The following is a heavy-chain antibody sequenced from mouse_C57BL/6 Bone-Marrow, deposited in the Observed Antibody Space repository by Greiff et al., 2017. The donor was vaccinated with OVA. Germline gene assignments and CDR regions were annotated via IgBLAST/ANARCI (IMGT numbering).Heavy chain of an antibody. D-gene: IGHD2-1*01. J-gene: IGHJ3*01. CDR2: INPGSGGT. CDR3: ARDYGNYGAY. CDR1: GYAFTNYL. Sequence: VQLQQSGAELVRPGTSVKVSCKASGYAFTNYLIEWVKQRPGQGLEWIGVINPGSGGTNYNEKFKGKATLTADKSSSTAYMQLSSLTSEDSAVYFCARDYGNYGAYWGQGTLVTVSA. V-gene: IGHV1-54*01.